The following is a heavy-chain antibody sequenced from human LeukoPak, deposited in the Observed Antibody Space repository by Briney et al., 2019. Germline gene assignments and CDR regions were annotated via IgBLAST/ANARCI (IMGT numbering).Heavy chain of an antibody. CDR3: AKWGDYDILTGYYVPDY. D-gene: IGHD3-9*01. V-gene: IGHV3-30*18. Sequence: GGSLRLSCAASGFTFSSYGMHWVRQAPGKGLEWVAVISYDGSNKYYADSVKGRFTISRDNSKNTLYLQVNSLRAEDTAVYYCAKWGDYDILTGYYVPDYWGQGTLVTVSS. J-gene: IGHJ4*02. CDR1: GFTFSSYG. CDR2: ISYDGSNK.